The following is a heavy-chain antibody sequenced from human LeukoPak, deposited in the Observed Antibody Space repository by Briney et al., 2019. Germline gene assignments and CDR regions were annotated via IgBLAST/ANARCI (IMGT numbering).Heavy chain of an antibody. J-gene: IGHJ6*02. CDR1: GFTFNYAW. CDR3: TTDEDWNYARKDV. Sequence: GGSLRLSCAVSGFTFNYAWMSWVRQVPGKGLEWVGQTVSEIDGGTTDYATPVKGRFTISRDDSKSTLYLQMNSLKIEDTAVYYCTTDEDWNYARKDVWGQGATVIVSS. CDR2: TVSEIDGGTT. V-gene: IGHV3-15*04. D-gene: IGHD1-7*01.